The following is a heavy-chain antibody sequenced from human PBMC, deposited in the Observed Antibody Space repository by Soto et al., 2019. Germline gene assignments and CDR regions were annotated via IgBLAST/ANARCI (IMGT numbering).Heavy chain of an antibody. CDR1: GFNVMSYW. D-gene: IGHD3-16*01. CDR2: VKEDGSEL. V-gene: IGHV3-7*01. Sequence: LRLSCAVSGFNVMSYWMSWVRQAPGKGLEWVASVKEDGSELYYLHSVRGRFSMTRDSAGNALHLTMNYLSAEDTGVYFCARDIGFDYVNWGQGIPVTVSS. J-gene: IGHJ4*02. CDR3: ARDIGFDYVN.